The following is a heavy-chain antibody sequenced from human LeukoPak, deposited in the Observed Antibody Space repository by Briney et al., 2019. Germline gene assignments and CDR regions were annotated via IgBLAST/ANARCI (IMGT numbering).Heavy chain of an antibody. CDR2: ISWNSGSI. Sequence: PGESLRLSCAASGFTFDDYAMHWVRQAPGKGLEWVSGISWNSGSIGYADSVKGRFTISRDNAKNSLYLQMNSLRAEDTALYYCAKDAYDSSGYPDYWGQGTLVTVSS. V-gene: IGHV3-9*01. D-gene: IGHD3-22*01. CDR1: GFTFDDYA. J-gene: IGHJ4*02. CDR3: AKDAYDSSGYPDY.